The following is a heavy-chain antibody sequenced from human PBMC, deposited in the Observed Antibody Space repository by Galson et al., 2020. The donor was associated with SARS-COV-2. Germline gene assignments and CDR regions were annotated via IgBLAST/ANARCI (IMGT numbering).Heavy chain of an antibody. CDR1: GGSISSSSYY. J-gene: IGHJ5*02. Sequence: ETSETLSLTCTVSGGSISSSSYYWGWIRQPPGKGLEWIGSINYSGSTYYNPSLKSRVTISVDTSQNQFTLKLSSVTATDTAVYYCARLRLDIVVVYGFDPWGQGTLVTVSS. CDR2: INYSGST. V-gene: IGHV4-39*01. CDR3: ARLRLDIVVVYGFDP. D-gene: IGHD2-2*01.